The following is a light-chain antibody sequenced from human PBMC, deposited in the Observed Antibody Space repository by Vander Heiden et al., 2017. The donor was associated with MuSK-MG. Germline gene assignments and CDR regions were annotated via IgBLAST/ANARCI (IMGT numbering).Light chain of an antibody. J-gene: IGLJ2*01. CDR2: GNS. CDR1: SSNIGAGYD. V-gene: IGLV1-40*01. Sequence: QSVLPQPPSVSGAPGPRVTISCTGSSSNIGAGYDVPWYQQLPGTAPKLMIYGNSNRPSGVPDRFSGSKSGTSASLAITGLQAEDEADYYCQSYDSSLSRSVFGGGTKLTVL. CDR3: QSYDSSLSRSV.